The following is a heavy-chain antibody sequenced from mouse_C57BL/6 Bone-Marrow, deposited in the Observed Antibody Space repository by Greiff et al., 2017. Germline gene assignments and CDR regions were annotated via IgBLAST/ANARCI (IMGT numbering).Heavy chain of an antibody. J-gene: IGHJ4*01. CDR1: GFSFTSYG. Sequence: VMLVESGPGLVQPSQCLSITCTVSGFSFTSYGVHWVRQSPGKGLEWLGVICSGGSTDYNAAFISRLSISKDNSKSQVFFKMNSLHADDTAIYYCARNVYYGSSGDYWGQGTSVTVSS. CDR3: ARNVYYGSSGDY. V-gene: IGHV2-2*01. D-gene: IGHD1-1*01. CDR2: ICSGGST.